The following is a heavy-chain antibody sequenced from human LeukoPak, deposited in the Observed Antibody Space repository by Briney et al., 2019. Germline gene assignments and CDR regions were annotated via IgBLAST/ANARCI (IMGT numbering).Heavy chain of an antibody. J-gene: IGHJ4*02. CDR2: SSDSGGST. CDR1: GFTFSSYA. CDR3: AIGGVITSFGY. Sequence: GGSLTLTCPASGFTFSSYAFSGLRQPPSRERQGFSASSDSGGSTYYADYLRGRLTISRDNSKNKLSLQLNSLTAADTAVYYCAIGGVITSFGYWGQGTLVTVSS. V-gene: IGHV3-23*01. D-gene: IGHD3-22*01.